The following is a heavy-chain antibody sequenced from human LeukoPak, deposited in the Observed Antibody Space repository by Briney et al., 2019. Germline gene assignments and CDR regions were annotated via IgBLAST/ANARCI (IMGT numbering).Heavy chain of an antibody. CDR3: AGDQTSSGWYYFDY. CDR1: GFTFSSYA. Sequence: GGSLRLSCAASGFTFSSYAMHWVRQAPGKGLEWVAVISYDGSNKYYADSVKGRFTISRDNSKNTLYLQMNSLRAEDTAVYYCAGDQTSSGWYYFDYWGQGTLATVSS. D-gene: IGHD6-19*01. J-gene: IGHJ4*02. CDR2: ISYDGSNK. V-gene: IGHV3-30*04.